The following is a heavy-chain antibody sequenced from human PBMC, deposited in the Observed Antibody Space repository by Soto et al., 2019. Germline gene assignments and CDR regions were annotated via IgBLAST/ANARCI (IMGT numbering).Heavy chain of an antibody. V-gene: IGHV1-18*01. D-gene: IGHD3-3*01. CDR3: ARDGRAFSIFGETMDG. J-gene: IGHJ6*02. CDR1: GYTFTNYA. CDR2: ISAYSGDT. Sequence: VQLLQSGGEVRKPGASVKVSCKTSGYTFTNYAINWVRQAPGQGLQWMGWISAYSGDTKYAQRFQDRLTVTTDPSTTTASMELRSLRSDDTAVYYCARDGRAFSIFGETMDGWGQGTTVNVSS.